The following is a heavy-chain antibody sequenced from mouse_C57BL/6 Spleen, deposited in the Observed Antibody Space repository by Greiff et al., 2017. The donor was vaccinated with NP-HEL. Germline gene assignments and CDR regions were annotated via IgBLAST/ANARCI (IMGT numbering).Heavy chain of an antibody. CDR3: ARGRIYYGNYIDY. Sequence: QVQLQQPGAELVRPGSSVKLSCKASGYTFTSYWMDWVKQRPGQGLEWIGNIYPSDSETHYNQKFKDKATLTVDKSSSTAYMQLSSLTSEDSAVYYCARGRIYYGNYIDYWGQGTTLTVSS. CDR2: IYPSDSET. D-gene: IGHD2-1*01. J-gene: IGHJ2*01. CDR1: GYTFTSYW. V-gene: IGHV1-61*01.